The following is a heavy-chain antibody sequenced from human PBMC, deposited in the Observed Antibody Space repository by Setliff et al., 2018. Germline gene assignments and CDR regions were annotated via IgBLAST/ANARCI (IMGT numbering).Heavy chain of an antibody. CDR2: MNPNSGNT. CDR3: ARGPTIFGAIYYMDV. CDR1: GYTFTSYD. V-gene: IGHV1-8*02. D-gene: IGHD3-3*01. J-gene: IGHJ6*03. Sequence: ASVKVSCKASGYTFTSYDINWVRQATGQGLEWMGWMNPNSGNTGYAQKFQGWVTMTRDTSISTAYMELSRLRSDDTAVYYCARGPTIFGAIYYMDVWGKGTTVTVSS.